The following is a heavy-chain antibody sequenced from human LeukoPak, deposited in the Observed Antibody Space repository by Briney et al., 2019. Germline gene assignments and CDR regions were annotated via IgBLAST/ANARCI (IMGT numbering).Heavy chain of an antibody. Sequence: GASVKVSCKASGYTFTGYYMHWVRQAPGQGLEWMGWINPNSGGTNYAQKFQGRVTMTRDTSISTAYMELSRLRSDDTAVYYCARGVVAEQYYFDYWGQGTLVTVSS. J-gene: IGHJ4*02. CDR1: GYTFTGYY. CDR2: INPNSGGT. CDR3: ARGVVAEQYYFDY. V-gene: IGHV1-2*02. D-gene: IGHD2-15*01.